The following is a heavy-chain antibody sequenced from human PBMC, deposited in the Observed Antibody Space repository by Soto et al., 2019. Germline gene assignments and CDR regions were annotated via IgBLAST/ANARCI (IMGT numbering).Heavy chain of an antibody. CDR1: GFTFSNAW. CDR2: IKSKTDGGTT. Sequence: LGGSXXXXXAASGFTFSNAWMNWVRQAPGKGLEWVGRIKSKTDGGTTDYAAPVKGRFTISRDDSKNTLYLQMNSLKTEDTAVYYCTTDLEWPLNWFDPWGRGTLVTVSS. J-gene: IGHJ5*02. CDR3: TTDLEWPLNWFDP. D-gene: IGHD3-3*01. V-gene: IGHV3-15*07.